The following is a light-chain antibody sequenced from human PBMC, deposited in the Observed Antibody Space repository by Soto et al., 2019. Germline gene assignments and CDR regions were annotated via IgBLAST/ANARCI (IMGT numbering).Light chain of an antibody. CDR3: QQRYNWPGT. V-gene: IGKV3-11*01. CDR1: ESVRGY. CDR2: DAS. Sequence: EIVLSQSPATLSLSPGERATLSCRASESVRGYLAWYQQKPGQAPRLLIHDASNRATGIPVRFSGSGSETDFTLTISSLEPEDSAVYYCQQRYNWPGTFGQGTNVEIK. J-gene: IGKJ1*01.